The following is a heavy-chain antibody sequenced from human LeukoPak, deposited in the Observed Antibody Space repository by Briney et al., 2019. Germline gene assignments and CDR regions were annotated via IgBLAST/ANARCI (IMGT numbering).Heavy chain of an antibody. D-gene: IGHD6-19*01. Sequence: SETLSLTCTVSGGSISSSSYYWGWIRQPPGKGLEWIGSIYYSGSTYYNPSLKSRVTISVDTSKNQFSLKLSSVTAADTAVYYCARGSSGWYFPYHYYYYYGMDVWGQGTTVTVSS. CDR3: ARGSSGWYFPYHYYYYYGMDV. CDR2: IYYSGST. J-gene: IGHJ6*02. CDR1: GGSISSSSYY. V-gene: IGHV4-39*07.